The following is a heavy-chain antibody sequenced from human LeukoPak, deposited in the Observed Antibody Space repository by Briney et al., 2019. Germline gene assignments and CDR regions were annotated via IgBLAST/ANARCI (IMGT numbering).Heavy chain of an antibody. CDR2: IYSGGST. CDR1: EFSVGSNY. J-gene: IGHJ6*03. Sequence: GGSLRLSCAASEFSVGSNYMTWVRQAPGKGLEWVSLIYSGGSTYYADSVKGRFTISRDNSKNSLYLQMNSLRAEDTAVYYCARDEIVATTKANYYYYMDVWGKGTTVTISS. D-gene: IGHD5-12*01. CDR3: ARDEIVATTKANYYYYMDV. V-gene: IGHV3-66*01.